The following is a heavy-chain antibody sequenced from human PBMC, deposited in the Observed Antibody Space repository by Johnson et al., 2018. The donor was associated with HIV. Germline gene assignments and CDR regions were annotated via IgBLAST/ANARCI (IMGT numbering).Heavy chain of an antibody. CDR1: QFTFRSYY. Sequence: QVQLVESGGDVVQPGRSLRLSCAASQFTFRSYYMNCVRQAPGKGLEWVAFIRYDGSNKYYADSVKGRFTISRDNSKNTLYLQMNSLRAEDTAVYYCAKDREGSGWYEGFAFDIWGQGTMVTVSS. D-gene: IGHD6-19*01. CDR2: IRYDGSNK. V-gene: IGHV3-30*02. CDR3: AKDREGSGWYEGFAFDI. J-gene: IGHJ3*02.